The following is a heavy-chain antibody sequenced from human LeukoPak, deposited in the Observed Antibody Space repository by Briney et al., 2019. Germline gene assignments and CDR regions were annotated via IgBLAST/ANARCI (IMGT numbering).Heavy chain of an antibody. CDR1: RFTFSSYG. J-gene: IGHJ4*02. V-gene: IGHV3-30*02. CDR2: IRYDGSNK. D-gene: IGHD4-17*01. Sequence: GGSLRLSCAASRFTFSSYGMHWVRQAPGKGLEWVAFIRYDGSNKYYADSVKGRFTISRDNPKNTLYLQMNSLGAEDTAVYYCAKPGYGDPRGYFDYWGQGTLVTVSS. CDR3: AKPGYGDPRGYFDY.